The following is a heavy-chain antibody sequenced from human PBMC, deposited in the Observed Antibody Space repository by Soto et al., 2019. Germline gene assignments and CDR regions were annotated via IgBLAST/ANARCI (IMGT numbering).Heavy chain of an antibody. D-gene: IGHD3-9*01. CDR1: GYSFTSYW. J-gene: IGHJ4*02. CDR3: ATHRYDILTGYSAKCFDY. V-gene: IGHV5-10-1*01. Sequence: PGESLKISCKGSGYSFTSYWISWVRQMPWKGLEWMGRIDPSDSYTNYSPSFQGHVTISADKSISTAYLQWSSLKASDTAMYYCATHRYDILTGYSAKCFDYWGPGTLVTVSS. CDR2: IDPSDSYT.